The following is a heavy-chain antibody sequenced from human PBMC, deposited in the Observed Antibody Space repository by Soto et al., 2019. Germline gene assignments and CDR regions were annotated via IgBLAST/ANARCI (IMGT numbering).Heavy chain of an antibody. Sequence: NPSETLSLTCSVSGDSISTVDYFWAWIRQPPGQALEYIGYIYKSATTCYNPSFESRVAISLDTSKSQFSLNVTSVTAADTAVYFCARGRYCLTGRCFPNWFDSWGQGTLVTVSS. CDR1: GDSISTVDYF. J-gene: IGHJ5*01. V-gene: IGHV4-30-4*01. D-gene: IGHD2-15*01. CDR3: ARGRYCLTGRCFPNWFDS. CDR2: IYKSATT.